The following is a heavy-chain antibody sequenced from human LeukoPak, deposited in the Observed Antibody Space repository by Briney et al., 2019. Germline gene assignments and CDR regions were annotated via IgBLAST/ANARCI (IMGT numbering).Heavy chain of an antibody. CDR2: ISGSGGST. CDR3: AKGGTADYDFWSGYYTSYYYYMDV. D-gene: IGHD3-3*01. CDR1: GFTFSSYA. Sequence: GGSLRLSCAASGFTFSSYAMSWVRQAPGKGLEWVSAISGSGGSTYYADSVKGRFTISRDNSKNTLYLQMNSLRAEDTAVYYCAKGGTADYDFWSGYYTSYYYYMDVWGKGTTVTVSS. J-gene: IGHJ6*03. V-gene: IGHV3-23*01.